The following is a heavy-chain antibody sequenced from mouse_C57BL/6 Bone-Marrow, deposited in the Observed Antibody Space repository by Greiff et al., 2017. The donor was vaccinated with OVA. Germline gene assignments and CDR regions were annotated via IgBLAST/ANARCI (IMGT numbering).Heavy chain of an antibody. D-gene: IGHD2-4*01. CDR3: AREDDYDWYFDV. J-gene: IGHJ1*03. CDR2: IYPGDGDT. V-gene: IGHV1-82*01. CDR1: GYAFSSSW. Sequence: QVQLQQPGPELVKPGASVKISCKASGYAFSSSWMNWVKQRPGKGLEWIGRIYPGDGDTNYNGKFKGKATLTADNSSSTAYMQLSSLTSEDSAVYFCAREDDYDWYFDVWGTGTTVTVSS.